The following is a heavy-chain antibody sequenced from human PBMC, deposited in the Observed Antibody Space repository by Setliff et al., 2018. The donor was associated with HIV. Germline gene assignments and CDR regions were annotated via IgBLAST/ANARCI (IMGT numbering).Heavy chain of an antibody. D-gene: IGHD3-22*01. CDR2: IYYSGRT. CDR1: GYSISSGYY. V-gene: IGHV4-38-2*02. CDR3: ARGEPPASRSGLLY. Sequence: SETLSLTCTVSGYSISSGYYWGWIRQPPGKGLEWIGSIYYSGRTYYNPSLKSRLTISVDTAKNQFSLKLISVTAADTAVYYCARGEPPASRSGLLYWGQGMLVTVSS. J-gene: IGHJ4*02.